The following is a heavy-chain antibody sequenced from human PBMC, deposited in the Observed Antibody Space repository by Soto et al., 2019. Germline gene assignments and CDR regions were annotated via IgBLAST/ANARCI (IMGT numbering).Heavy chain of an antibody. CDR3: ARTQLHSRPPPYFDY. D-gene: IGHD6-13*01. CDR2: ISSSSSYT. J-gene: IGHJ4*02. V-gene: IGHV3-11*05. Sequence: QVQLVESGGGLVKPGGSLRLSCAASGFTFSDYYMSWIRQAPGKGLEWVSYISSSSSYTNYADSVKGRFTISRDNAKNSLYLQMNRLRAEDTAVYYCARTQLHSRPPPYFDYCGQGTLVTVSS. CDR1: GFTFSDYY.